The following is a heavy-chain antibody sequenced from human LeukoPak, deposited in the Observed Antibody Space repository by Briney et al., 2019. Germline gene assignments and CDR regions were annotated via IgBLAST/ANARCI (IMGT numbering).Heavy chain of an antibody. CDR1: GFTFSSYW. Sequence: GGSLRLSCAASGFTFSSYWMSWVRQAPGKGLEWVSAITDNGDYTHYADSVKGRFTISRDNSKDLLFLQMNSLRAEDTALYFCAKHFIPGLDNYFHLDSWGQGTLVTVSS. V-gene: IGHV3-23*01. CDR3: AKHFIPGLDNYFHLDS. D-gene: IGHD2-2*03. J-gene: IGHJ5*01. CDR2: ITDNGDYT.